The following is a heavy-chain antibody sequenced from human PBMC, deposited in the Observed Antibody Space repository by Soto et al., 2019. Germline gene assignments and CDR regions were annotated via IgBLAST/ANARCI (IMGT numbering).Heavy chain of an antibody. CDR2: IFYGGHT. D-gene: IGHD6-19*01. CDR1: GDFLTTYY. CDR3: ARSPQYSSGWNGGFDY. J-gene: IGHJ4*02. Sequence: SETLSLTCDVSGDFLTTYYWDWIRQSPGKGLEWIGYIFYGGHTNYNPSLRGRATISVDTSKNQFSLKLSSVTAADTAVYYCARSPQYSSGWNGGFDYWGQGTLVTVSS. V-gene: IGHV4-59*01.